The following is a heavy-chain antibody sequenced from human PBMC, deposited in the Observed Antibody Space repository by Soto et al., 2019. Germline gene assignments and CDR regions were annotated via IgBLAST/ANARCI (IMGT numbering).Heavy chain of an antibody. Sequence: EVQLVESGGGLVQPGGSQRLSCAASGFTFSDHYMDWVRQAPGKGLEWVGRISNKANSYTTDYAATVKGIFTTTRDDSKASLYLQKNRRKPEDTAIYYSARDSGKGASFDYWGHGTLATVSS. D-gene: IGHD1-26*01. CDR1: GFTFSDHY. V-gene: IGHV3-72*01. CDR3: ARDSGKGASFDY. CDR2: ISNKANSYTT. J-gene: IGHJ4*01.